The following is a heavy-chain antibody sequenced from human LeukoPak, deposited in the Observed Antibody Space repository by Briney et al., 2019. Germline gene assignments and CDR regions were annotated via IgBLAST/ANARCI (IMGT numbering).Heavy chain of an antibody. Sequence: SVKVSCKASGGTFTSYAISWVRHAPGQGLEWMGRIIPIPGIANYAQKFQGRVTITADKSTSTAYMELSSLRSEDTAVYYCASGYCSSTSCYYNWFDPWGQGTLVTVSS. CDR3: ASGYCSSTSCYYNWFDP. CDR2: IIPIPGIA. D-gene: IGHD2-2*03. V-gene: IGHV1-69*04. CDR1: GGTFTSYA. J-gene: IGHJ5*02.